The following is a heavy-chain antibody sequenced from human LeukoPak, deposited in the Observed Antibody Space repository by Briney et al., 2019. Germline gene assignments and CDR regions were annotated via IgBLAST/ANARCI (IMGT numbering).Heavy chain of an antibody. CDR1: GFIVSNNY. CDR3: ARAYFDS. V-gene: IGHV3-7*05. J-gene: IGHJ4*02. Sequence: GGSLRLSCAASGFIVSNNYMSWVRQAPGKGLEWVANIDQDGSKKNYVGSVKGRFTISRDNAKNSLYLQMNSLRAEDTAVYYCARAYFDSWGQGTLVTVSS. CDR2: IDQDGSKK.